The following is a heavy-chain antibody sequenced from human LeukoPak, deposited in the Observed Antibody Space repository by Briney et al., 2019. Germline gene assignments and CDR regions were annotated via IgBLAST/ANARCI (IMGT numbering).Heavy chain of an antibody. Sequence: ASVKVSCKTSGYSENFYGITWVRQVAGQGLEWMGWISAQHGQTEYAPNSQDRVTMTTDTYTNTAYMELSSLRSEDTAVYYCARVSEDAFDIWGQGAMVTVSS. CDR1: GYSENFYG. J-gene: IGHJ3*02. CDR2: ISAQHGQT. CDR3: ARVSEDAFDI. V-gene: IGHV1-18*01.